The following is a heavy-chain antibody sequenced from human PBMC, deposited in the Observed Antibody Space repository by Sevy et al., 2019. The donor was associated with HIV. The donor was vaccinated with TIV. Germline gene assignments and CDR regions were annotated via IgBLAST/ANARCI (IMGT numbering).Heavy chain of an antibody. CDR1: RFTFSSYA. J-gene: IGHJ6*02. CDR2: ISRSGGST. CDR3: AKVDVVVPVADYGMDV. D-gene: IGHD2-2*01. V-gene: IGHV3-23*01. Sequence: GGSLRLSCAASRFTFSSYAMSWVRQAPGKGLEWVSSISRSGGSTYYADSVKGRFTIPRDNSKNTLYLQMNRLRAEDTAVYYCAKVDVVVPVADYGMDVWGQGTTVTVSS.